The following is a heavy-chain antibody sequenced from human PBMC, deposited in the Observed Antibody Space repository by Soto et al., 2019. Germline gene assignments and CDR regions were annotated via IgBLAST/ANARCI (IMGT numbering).Heavy chain of an antibody. CDR2: ISSNGGST. V-gene: IGHV3-64*01. CDR1: GFTFSSYA. D-gene: IGHD5-12*01. CDR3: ARREYSGYGVDY. J-gene: IGHJ4*02. Sequence: EVQLVESGGGLVQPGGSLRLSCAASGFTFSSYAMHWVRQAPGKGLEYVSDISSNGGSTYYAHSVKGRFTISRENAKNTLYLEMGSLRAEDMAVYYCARREYSGYGVDYWGQGSQVTVSS.